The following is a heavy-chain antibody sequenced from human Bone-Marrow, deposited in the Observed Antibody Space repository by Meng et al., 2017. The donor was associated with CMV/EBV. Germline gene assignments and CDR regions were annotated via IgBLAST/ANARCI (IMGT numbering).Heavy chain of an antibody. J-gene: IGHJ4*02. Sequence: ASVKVSCKASGYTFTSYYMHWVRQAPGQGLEWMGIINPSGGSTSYAQKFQGRVTMTRDTSTSTVYMELSSLRSEDTAVYYCARISGGENYYDSSGYYYYFDYWGQGTLFTVSS. V-gene: IGHV1-46*01. CDR1: GYTFTSYY. CDR3: ARISGGENYYDSSGYYYYFDY. D-gene: IGHD3-22*01. CDR2: INPSGGST.